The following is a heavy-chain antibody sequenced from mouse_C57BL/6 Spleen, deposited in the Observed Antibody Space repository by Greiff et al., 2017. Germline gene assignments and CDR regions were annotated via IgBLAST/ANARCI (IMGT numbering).Heavy chain of an antibody. Sequence: QVQLQQSGAELVRPGSSVKLSRKASGYTFTSYWMHWVKQRPIQGLEWIGNIDPSDSETHYNQKFKDKATLTVDKSSSTAYMQLSSLTSADSAVYYCARHYGYAMDYWGQGTSVTVSS. V-gene: IGHV1-52*01. CDR2: IDPSDSET. D-gene: IGHD1-1*01. CDR3: ARHYGYAMDY. J-gene: IGHJ4*01. CDR1: GYTFTSYW.